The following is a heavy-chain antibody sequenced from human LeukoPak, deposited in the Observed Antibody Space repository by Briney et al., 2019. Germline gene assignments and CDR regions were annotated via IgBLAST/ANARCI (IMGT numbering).Heavy chain of an antibody. CDR1: GFTFSSYW. CDR3: VRDGACSGGSCYSPYFDY. CDR2: IKQDGSEK. Sequence: GGSLRLSCAASGFTFSSYWMRWVRQAPGKGLEWVANIKQDGSEKYYVDSVKGRFTISRDNAKNSLYLQMNSLRAEDTAVYYCVRDGACSGGSCYSPYFDYWGQGTLVTVSS. J-gene: IGHJ4*02. D-gene: IGHD2-15*01. V-gene: IGHV3-7*03.